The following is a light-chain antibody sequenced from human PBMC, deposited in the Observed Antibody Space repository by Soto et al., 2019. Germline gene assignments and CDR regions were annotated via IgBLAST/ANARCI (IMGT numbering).Light chain of an antibody. CDR3: SSYAASINFV. V-gene: IGLV2-8*01. J-gene: IGLJ1*01. CDR1: SSDVGGYNY. Sequence: QSALTQPPSASGSPGQSVTISCTGTSSDVGGYNYVSWYQHHPGKAPKLMIYEVSKRPSGVPDRFSGSKSGNTASLTVSGLQAEDEADYYCSSYAASINFVSGTGTKVTVL. CDR2: EVS.